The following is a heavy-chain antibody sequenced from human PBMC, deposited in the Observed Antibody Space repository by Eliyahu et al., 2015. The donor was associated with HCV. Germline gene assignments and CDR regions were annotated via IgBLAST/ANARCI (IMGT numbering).Heavy chain of an antibody. CDR3: ASGGGGIAVAGTGGWFDP. D-gene: IGHD6-19*01. Sequence: QVQLQESGPGLVKPSETLSLTCXVSGGSISSYXWSWIRQPPGKGLEWIAYIYYRGGTNYNPSLKSRVTISVDTSKNQFSLKLNSVTAADTAVYYCASGGGGIAVAGTGGWFDPWGQGTLVTVSS. V-gene: IGHV4-59*01. CDR1: GGSISSYX. J-gene: IGHJ5*02. CDR2: IYYRGGT.